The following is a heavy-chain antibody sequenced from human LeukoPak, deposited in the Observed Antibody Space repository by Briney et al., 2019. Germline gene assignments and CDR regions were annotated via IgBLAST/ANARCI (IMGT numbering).Heavy chain of an antibody. V-gene: IGHV4-30-4*07. D-gene: IGHD6-13*01. CDR1: GDSISSGGYS. J-gene: IGHJ6*03. CDR3: ARGVSSWYYYYYYMDV. CDR2: IHDSGST. Sequence: PSETLSLTCAVSGDSISSGGYSWSWIRQTPGKGLEWIAYIHDSGSTYNNPSLKSRLSISIDTSKNQFSLKLSSVTAADTAVYYCARGVSSWYYYYYYMDVWGKGTTVTISS.